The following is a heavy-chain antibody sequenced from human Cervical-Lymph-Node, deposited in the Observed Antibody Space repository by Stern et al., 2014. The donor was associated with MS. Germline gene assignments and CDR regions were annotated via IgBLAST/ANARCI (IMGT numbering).Heavy chain of an antibody. D-gene: IGHD3-16*01. CDR3: ARVGDDSVAYNFDF. J-gene: IGHJ4*01. CDR1: GGSISSGGYY. Sequence: QVQLQESGPGLVKPSQTLSLTCTVSGGSISSGGYYWSWIRQHPGKGLEWIGYIYYKGDTYYNPSLQSRVSISQDTSKNQFSLKLNSVTAADTAVYYCARVGDDSVAYNFDFWGQGTLVTVSS. V-gene: IGHV4-31*03. CDR2: IYYKGDT.